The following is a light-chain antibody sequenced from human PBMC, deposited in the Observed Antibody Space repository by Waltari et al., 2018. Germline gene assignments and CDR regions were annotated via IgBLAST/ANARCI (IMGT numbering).Light chain of an antibody. CDR3: QQYYTTPLT. Sequence: DIEMTPSPDSLAVSVGERGTINCKSSQSVSYTASNKHYLAWYQQKPGQPPKLIIYWASNRESGVPDRFSGSGSGTDFTLTISRLQAEDVAVYYCQQYYTTPLTCGGGTKVEI. CDR1: QSVSYTASNKHY. V-gene: IGKV4-1*01. J-gene: IGKJ4*01. CDR2: WAS.